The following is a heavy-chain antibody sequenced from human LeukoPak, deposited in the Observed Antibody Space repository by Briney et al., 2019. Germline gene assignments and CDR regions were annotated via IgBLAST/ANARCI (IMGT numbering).Heavy chain of an antibody. J-gene: IGHJ4*02. CDR1: GDSISSSGYY. CDR3: ARAGTGDRSAVFDY. V-gene: IGHV4-39*07. CDR2: INHNGYT. Sequence: SETLSLTCSVSGDSISSSGYYWNWIRQPPGKGPEWIGEINHNGYTNYNPSLESRVTISVDTSKNQFSLKVYSLTAADTAVYFCARAGTGDRSAVFDYWGQEILVTVSS. D-gene: IGHD7-27*01.